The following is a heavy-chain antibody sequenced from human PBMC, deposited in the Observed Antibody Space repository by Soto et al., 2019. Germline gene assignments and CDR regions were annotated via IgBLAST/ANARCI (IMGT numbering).Heavy chain of an antibody. Sequence: PGGSLRLSCTASGFTFNNYDMSWVRQAPGKGLEWVSYISSSITTVYYADSVKGRFTISRDNAQNSLYLQMNSLRNEDTAVYYCARDRRYAEFSLDYWGQGXLVTVYS. D-gene: IGHD3-10*01. CDR2: ISSSITTV. CDR3: ARDRRYAEFSLDY. J-gene: IGHJ4*02. CDR1: GFTFNNYD. V-gene: IGHV3-48*02.